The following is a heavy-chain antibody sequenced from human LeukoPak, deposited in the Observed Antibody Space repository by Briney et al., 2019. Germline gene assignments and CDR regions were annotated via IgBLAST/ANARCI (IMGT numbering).Heavy chain of an antibody. J-gene: IGHJ4*02. CDR1: GGSISSGDYY. CDR2: IYYSGST. CDR3: ARAEPSSSTTFDY. D-gene: IGHD2-2*01. V-gene: IGHV4-30-4*08. Sequence: KASQTLSLTCTVSGGSISSGDYYWSWIRQPPGKGLEWIGYIYYSGSTYYNPSLKSRVTISVDTSKNQFSLKLSSVTAADTAVYYCARAEPSSSTTFDYWGQGTLVTVSS.